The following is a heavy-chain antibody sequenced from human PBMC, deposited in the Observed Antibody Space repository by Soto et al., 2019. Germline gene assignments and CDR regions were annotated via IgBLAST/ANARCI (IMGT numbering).Heavy chain of an antibody. CDR3: ARERGGIDY. D-gene: IGHD3-10*01. V-gene: IGHV1-18*01. Sequence: ASVKVSCKASGYTFTSYGISWVRQAPGQGLEWMGGFDPEDGETIYAQKFQGRVTMTTDTSTSTAHMELRSLRTDDTAVYYCARERGGIDYWGQGTLVTVSS. CDR1: GYTFTSYG. CDR2: FDPEDGET. J-gene: IGHJ4*02.